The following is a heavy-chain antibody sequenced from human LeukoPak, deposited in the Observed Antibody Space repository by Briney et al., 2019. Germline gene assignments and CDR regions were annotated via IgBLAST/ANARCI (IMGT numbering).Heavy chain of an antibody. CDR2: ISSSSSTK. CDR3: ARENSLTGYSPHAFDI. Sequence: GGALRLSCAASGFTFSSYSRNWVRQAPGKGLEGVAYISSSSSTKYYADSVKGQFTISRDNAKNSLYLQMNSLRAEDTAVYYCARENSLTGYSPHAFDIWGQGTMVTVSS. D-gene: IGHD3-9*01. CDR1: GFTFSSYS. V-gene: IGHV3-48*04. J-gene: IGHJ3*02.